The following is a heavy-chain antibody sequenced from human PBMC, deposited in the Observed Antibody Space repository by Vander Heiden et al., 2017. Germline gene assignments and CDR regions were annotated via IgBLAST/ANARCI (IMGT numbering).Heavy chain of an antibody. CDR1: GFTVRSNY. V-gene: IGHV3-53*02. CDR2: IYSGGST. D-gene: IGHD4-17*01. Sequence: EVQLVETGGGLIQPGGSLRLPCSASGFTVRSNYMSWVRQAPGKGLEWVSVIYSGGSTYYADSVKGRFTISRDNSKNTLYLQMNSLRAEDTAVYYCARVNGDYDVYYYYGMDVWGQGTTVTVSS. CDR3: ARVNGDYDVYYYYGMDV. J-gene: IGHJ6*02.